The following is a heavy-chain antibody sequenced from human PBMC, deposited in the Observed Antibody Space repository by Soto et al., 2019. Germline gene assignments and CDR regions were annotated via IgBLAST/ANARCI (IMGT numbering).Heavy chain of an antibody. V-gene: IGHV4-59*01. CDR1: GGSIRSYY. D-gene: IGHD5-18*01. CDR3: ARGAADTAMVDT. Sequence: SETLSLTCTVSGGSIRSYYWTWIRQPPGKGLEWLGYIFYSGSTFYNPSLKSRVTISIHTSKSQLSLQLTSVTAADTAVYYCARGAADTAMVDTWGQGTLVTVSS. J-gene: IGHJ5*02. CDR2: IFYSGST.